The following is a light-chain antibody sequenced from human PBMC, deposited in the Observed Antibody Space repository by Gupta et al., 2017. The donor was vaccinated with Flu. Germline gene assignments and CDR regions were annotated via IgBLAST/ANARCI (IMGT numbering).Light chain of an antibody. V-gene: IGLV2-23*01. Sequence: QSALTQPASVSGSPGQSITISCTGTSSDVGSYNLVSWYQQHPGKAPKLMIYEDSKRPSGVSNRFAGSKSANTASLTISGLQAEDEADYYCCSYAGNNNYVFGSGTKVT. CDR2: EDS. CDR1: SSDVGSYNL. CDR3: CSYAGNNNYV. J-gene: IGLJ1*01.